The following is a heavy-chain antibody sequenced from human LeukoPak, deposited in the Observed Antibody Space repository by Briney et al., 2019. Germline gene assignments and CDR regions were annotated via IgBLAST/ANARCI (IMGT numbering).Heavy chain of an antibody. Sequence: RGESLQISCKGSGYSFTSYWISWVRQMPGKGLEWMGRIDPSDSYTNYSPSFQGHVTISADKSISTAYLQWSSLKASDTAMYYCARLPYYYDSSGYYYGSLDYWGQGTLVTVSS. CDR1: GYSFTSYW. CDR3: ARLPYYYDSSGYYYGSLDY. V-gene: IGHV5-10-1*01. J-gene: IGHJ4*02. D-gene: IGHD3-22*01. CDR2: IDPSDSYT.